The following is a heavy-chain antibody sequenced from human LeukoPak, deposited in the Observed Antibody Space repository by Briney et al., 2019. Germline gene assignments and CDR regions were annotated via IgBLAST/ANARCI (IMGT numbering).Heavy chain of an antibody. J-gene: IGHJ4*02. CDR1: GYXFTSYW. CDR2: IYPGDSDT. CDR3: ARHYSSGWNYFDY. V-gene: IGHV5-51*01. D-gene: IGHD6-19*01. Sequence: GESLKISCKGSGYXFTSYWICWVRQMPGKGLERMGRIYPGDSDTRYSPSFQGQVTISADKSIITAYLQWSSLKASDTGMYYCARHYSSGWNYFDYRGQGTLVTVS.